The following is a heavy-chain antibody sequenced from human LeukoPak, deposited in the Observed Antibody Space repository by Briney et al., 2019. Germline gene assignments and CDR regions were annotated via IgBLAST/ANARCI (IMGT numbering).Heavy chain of an antibody. CDR1: GGSFSGYY. Sequence: PSETLSLTCAVYGGSFSGYYWSWIRQPPGKGLEWMGEINHSGSTNYNPSLKSRVNISVDTSKNQFSLKLSSVTAADTAVYYCARGDGITGTQGRLDYWGQGTLVTVSS. CDR2: INHSGST. J-gene: IGHJ4*02. CDR3: ARGDGITGTQGRLDY. V-gene: IGHV4-34*01. D-gene: IGHD1-20*01.